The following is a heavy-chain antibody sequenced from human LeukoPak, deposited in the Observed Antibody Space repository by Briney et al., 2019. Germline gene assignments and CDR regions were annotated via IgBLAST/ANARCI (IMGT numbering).Heavy chain of an antibody. D-gene: IGHD3-3*01. CDR2: INHSGST. CDR1: GGSFSGYY. J-gene: IGHJ4*02. Sequence: SETLSLTCAVYGGSFSGYYWSWIRQPPGKGLEWIGEINHSGSTNYNPSLKSRVTISVDTSKNQFSLKLSSVTAADTAVYYCARGPLYYDFWSGYYTGWGQGTLVTVSS. CDR3: ARGPLYYDFWSGYYTG. V-gene: IGHV4-34*01.